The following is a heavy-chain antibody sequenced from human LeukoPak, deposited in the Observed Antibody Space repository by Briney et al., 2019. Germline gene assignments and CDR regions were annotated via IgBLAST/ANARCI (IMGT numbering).Heavy chain of an antibody. CDR1: GFTFPDYA. Sequence: PGGSLRLSCEASGFTFPDYALNWFRHTPGKGLEWLSYISRTNDIYYADSVKGRFTISRDNAKKSLYLQMNSLRAEDTAIYYCAKDIVEGNGFDYWGQGTLVTVSS. CDR3: AKDIVEGNGFDY. J-gene: IGHJ4*02. D-gene: IGHD3-22*01. CDR2: ISRTNDI. V-gene: IGHV3-69-1*01.